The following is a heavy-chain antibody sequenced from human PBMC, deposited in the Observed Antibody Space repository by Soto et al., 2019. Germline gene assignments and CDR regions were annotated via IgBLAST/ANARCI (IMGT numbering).Heavy chain of an antibody. J-gene: IGHJ3*02. CDR3: ARDSSVGVVAATDAFAI. Sequence: GGSLRLSCAASGFTVSSNYMSWVRQAPGKGLEWVSVIYSGGSTYYADSVKGRFTISRDNSKNTLYLQMNSLRAEDTAVYYCARDSSVGVVAATDAFAIRAQGTMDTVS. CDR1: GFTVSSNY. V-gene: IGHV3-66*01. D-gene: IGHD2-15*01. CDR2: IYSGGST.